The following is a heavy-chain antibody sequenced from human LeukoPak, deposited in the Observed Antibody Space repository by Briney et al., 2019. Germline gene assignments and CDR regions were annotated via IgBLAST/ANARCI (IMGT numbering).Heavy chain of an antibody. CDR2: IRKNSATI. D-gene: IGHD6-6*01. CDR1: GFTFSDYD. V-gene: IGHV3-48*04. Sequence: GGSLRLSCAASGFTFSDYDMAWARQAPGRGLEWVSFIRKNSATIHYADSVRGRFTISRDNAKNSLYLQMNSLRAEDTAVYYCARGKYSSSSFDCWGQGTLVTVSS. CDR3: ARGKYSSSSFDC. J-gene: IGHJ4*02.